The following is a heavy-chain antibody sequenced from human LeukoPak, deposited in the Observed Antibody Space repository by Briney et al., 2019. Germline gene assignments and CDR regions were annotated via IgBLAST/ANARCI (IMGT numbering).Heavy chain of an antibody. J-gene: IGHJ6*02. CDR1: GFTVSSNY. Sequence: GGSLRLSCAASGFTVSSNYMSWVRQAPGKGLEWVSVIYSSGSTYYADSVKGRFTFSRDNSKNTLYLQMNSLRAEDTAVYSCAKDRGYYYYGMDVWGQGTTVTVSS. CDR3: AKDRGYYYYGMDV. CDR2: IYSSGST. D-gene: IGHD2-15*01. V-gene: IGHV3-53*01.